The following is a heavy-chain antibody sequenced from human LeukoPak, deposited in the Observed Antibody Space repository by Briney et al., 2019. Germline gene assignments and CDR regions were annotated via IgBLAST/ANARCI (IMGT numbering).Heavy chain of an antibody. CDR1: GFTFGDYA. CDR3: TVMSGDY. Sequence: PGGSLRLSCTASGFTFGDYAMSWVRQAPGKGLEWVGFIRSKAYGGTTEYAASVKGRFTISRDDSKSIAYLQMNSLKTEDTAVYYCTVMSGDYWGQGTLVTVSS. J-gene: IGHJ4*02. CDR2: IRSKAYGGTT. V-gene: IGHV3-49*04. D-gene: IGHD5/OR15-5a*01.